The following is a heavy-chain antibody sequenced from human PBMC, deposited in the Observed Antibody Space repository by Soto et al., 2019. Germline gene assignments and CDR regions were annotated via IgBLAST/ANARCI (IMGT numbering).Heavy chain of an antibody. D-gene: IGHD1-1*01. CDR1: GFSFSTYG. J-gene: IGHJ5*02. CDR3: TRWNGYGDL. CDR2: VSGGSGVT. V-gene: IGHV3-23*01. Sequence: EMQLLESGGCLVQPGGSLRLSCVVSGFSFSTYGVTWVRQAPGKGLEWVCGVSGGSGVTHYTDSVKGRFTIYGDDSKNTVYLQMHSLRGEDTAVYYCTRWNGYGDLWGQGTLVTVSS.